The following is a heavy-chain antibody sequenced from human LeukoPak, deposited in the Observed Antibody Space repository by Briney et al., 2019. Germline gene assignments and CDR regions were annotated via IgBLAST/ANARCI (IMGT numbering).Heavy chain of an antibody. J-gene: IGHJ6*02. D-gene: IGHD3-3*01. CDR2: ISTSSSTI. Sequence: GGSLRLSCVASGFIFSSHNMNWVRQAPGKGLEWISYISTSSSTIYHADSVKGRFTISRDNAKNSLYLQMNSLRDEDTAVYYCARAKRFLEWSYYYYYGMDVWGQGTTVTVSS. CDR3: ARAKRFLEWSYYYYYGMDV. V-gene: IGHV3-48*02. CDR1: GFIFSSHN.